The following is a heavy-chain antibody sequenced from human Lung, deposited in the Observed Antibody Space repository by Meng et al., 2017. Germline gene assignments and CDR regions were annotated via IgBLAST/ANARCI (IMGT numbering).Heavy chain of an antibody. Sequence: HVQLLQSGAEVKQPGAPLKVSCKSSDYTFTGYSVCWVRQAPGQGLVWVVWLGAHPGDTSYAPKFMGRVTVTADTATATAYMELRSIRADDTAVYYCARGTPGRSYCDYWGLGTLVTVSS. CDR2: LGAHPGDT. D-gene: IGHD3-10*01. CDR3: ARGTPGRSYCDY. CDR1: DYTFTGYS. J-gene: IGHJ4*02. V-gene: IGHV1-18*01.